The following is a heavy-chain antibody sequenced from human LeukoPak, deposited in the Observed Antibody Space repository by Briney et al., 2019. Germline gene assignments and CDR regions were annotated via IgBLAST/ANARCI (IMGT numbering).Heavy chain of an antibody. CDR3: ARGGIAVAGMGPYYFDY. CDR2: ISSSSSYI. V-gene: IGHV3-21*01. Sequence: GGSLRLSCAASGFTFSSYSMNWVRQAPGKGLEWVSSISSSSSYIYYADSVKGRFTISRDNAKNSLYLQMNSLRAEDTAVYYCARGGIAVAGMGPYYFDYWGQGTLVTVSS. CDR1: GFTFSSYS. D-gene: IGHD6-19*01. J-gene: IGHJ4*02.